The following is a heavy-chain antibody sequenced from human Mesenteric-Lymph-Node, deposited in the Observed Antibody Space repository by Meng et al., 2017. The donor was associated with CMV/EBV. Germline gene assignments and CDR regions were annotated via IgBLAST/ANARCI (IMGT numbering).Heavy chain of an antibody. CDR2: VHYTGST. D-gene: IGHD6-19*01. J-gene: IGHJ5*02. CDR1: GASISSFYY. Sequence: QLQLRESGPGQVKPSETLSLTCTVSGASISSFYYWVWIRQPPGRGLEWIGSVHYTGSTYYSPSLKSRVTVSVDTSKNQFSLRLTSVTAADTAVYYCARPFPSWQSPRLDPFGAWGQGTLVTVSS. V-gene: IGHV4-39*01. CDR3: ARPFPSWQSPRLDPFGA.